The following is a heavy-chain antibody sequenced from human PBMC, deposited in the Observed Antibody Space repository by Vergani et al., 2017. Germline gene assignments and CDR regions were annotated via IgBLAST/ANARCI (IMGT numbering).Heavy chain of an antibody. CDR2: ISSSSSYI. J-gene: IGHJ4*02. D-gene: IGHD3-16*01. Sequence: EVQLLESGGGLVQPGGSLRLSCAASGFTFSSYAMSWVRQAPGKGLEWVSSISSSSSYIYYADSVKGRFTISRDNAKNSLYLQMNSLRAEDTAVYYCARDGGRAGVDYWGQGTLVTVSS. V-gene: IGHV3-21*01. CDR3: ARDGGRAGVDY. CDR1: GFTFSSYA.